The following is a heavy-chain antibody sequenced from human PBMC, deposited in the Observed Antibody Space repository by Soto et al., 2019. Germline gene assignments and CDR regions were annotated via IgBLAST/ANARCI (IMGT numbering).Heavy chain of an antibody. CDR3: ARVAADYYDSSGYLDY. D-gene: IGHD3-22*01. J-gene: IGHJ4*02. CDR2: IYYSGST. Sequence: QVQLQESGPGLVKPSQTLSLTCTVSGGSISSGGYYWSWIRQHPGKGLEWIGYIYYSGSTYYNPSLKRRVTISVDTSKNQFSLKLSSVTASDTAVYYCARVAADYYDSSGYLDYWGQGTLVTVSS. CDR1: GGSISSGGYY. V-gene: IGHV4-31*03.